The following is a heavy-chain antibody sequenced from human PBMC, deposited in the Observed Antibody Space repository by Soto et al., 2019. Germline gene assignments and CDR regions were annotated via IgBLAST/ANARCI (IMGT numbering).Heavy chain of an antibody. D-gene: IGHD6-19*01. Sequence: SETLSLTCAVYGGSFSGYYWSWIRQPPGKGLEWIGEINHSGSTNYNPSLKSRVTISVDTSKNQFSLKLSSVTAADTAVYYCARGPGYSSGWFDYWGQGTLVTVSS. J-gene: IGHJ4*02. CDR2: INHSGST. V-gene: IGHV4-34*01. CDR3: ARGPGYSSGWFDY. CDR1: GGSFSGYY.